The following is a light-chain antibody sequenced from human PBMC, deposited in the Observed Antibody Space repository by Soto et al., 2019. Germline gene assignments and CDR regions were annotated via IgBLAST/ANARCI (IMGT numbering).Light chain of an antibody. CDR2: DAY. V-gene: IGKV1-5*01. Sequence: DIQMTQSPSTLSASVGDRVTITCRASQTVSTWLAWYQQKPGKAPDLLISDAYRLQRGVPSRFSGSGSGTEFTRTISSLQPDDFATYYCQQYNGFSLTFGQGTTVEIK. J-gene: IGKJ1*01. CDR3: QQYNGFSLT. CDR1: QTVSTW.